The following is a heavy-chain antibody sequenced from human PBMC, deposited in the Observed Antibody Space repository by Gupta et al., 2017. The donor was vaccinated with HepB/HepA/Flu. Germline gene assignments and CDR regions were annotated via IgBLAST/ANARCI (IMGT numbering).Heavy chain of an antibody. CDR3: ARGEPEYSSSYWNYYYGMDV. V-gene: IGHV3-48*03. D-gene: IGHD6-13*01. Sequence: EVQLVESGGGLVQPGGSLRLSCAASGFTFSSYEMNWVRQAPGKGLEWVSYISSSGSTIYYADSVKGRFTISRDNAKNSLYLQMNSLRAEDTAVYYCARGEPEYSSSYWNYYYGMDVWGQGTTVTVSS. J-gene: IGHJ6*02. CDR2: ISSSGSTI. CDR1: GFTFSSYE.